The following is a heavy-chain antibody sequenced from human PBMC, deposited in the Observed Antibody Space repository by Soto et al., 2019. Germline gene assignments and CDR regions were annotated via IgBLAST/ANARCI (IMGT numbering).Heavy chain of an antibody. J-gene: IGHJ4*02. CDR2: IYHSGST. Sequence: PSETLSLTCAVSCYSISSGYYWGWIRQPPVKGLECIGSIYHSGSTYYNPSLKSRVTISVETSKNQFSLKLSSVTAADTAVYYCARDHYYDSSGYNSFDYWGQGRLVNVSS. V-gene: IGHV4-38-2*02. D-gene: IGHD3-22*01. CDR1: CYSISSGYY. CDR3: ARDHYYDSSGYNSFDY.